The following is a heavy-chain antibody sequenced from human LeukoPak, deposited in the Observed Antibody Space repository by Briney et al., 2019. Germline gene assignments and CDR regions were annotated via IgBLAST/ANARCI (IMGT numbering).Heavy chain of an antibody. D-gene: IGHD5-18*01. Sequence: GGSLRLSCAASGFTFSSYAMHWVRQAPGKGLEWVAVISYDGSNKYYADSVKGRFTISRDNSKNTLYLQMNSLRAEDTAVYYCARDPAKRGYRPVDCWGQGALVTVSS. CDR3: ARDPAKRGYRPVDC. CDR2: ISYDGSNK. V-gene: IGHV3-30*04. J-gene: IGHJ4*02. CDR1: GFTFSSYA.